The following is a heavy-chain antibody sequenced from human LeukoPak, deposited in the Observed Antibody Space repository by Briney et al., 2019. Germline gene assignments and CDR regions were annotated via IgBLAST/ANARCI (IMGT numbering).Heavy chain of an antibody. Sequence: ESLKISCKVSGYSFPSYCIGWVRQMPGKGLEWMGKIYPGDSGPTYSPSFPGQVTISVDKSINTAFLQWSSLQASETAMYYCGMSGDRVPLQDDVFDVWRQGTMVSVST. CDR1: GYSFPSYC. CDR3: GMSGDRVPLQDDVFDV. D-gene: IGHD1-26*01. CDR2: IYPGDSGP. J-gene: IGHJ3*01. V-gene: IGHV5-51*01.